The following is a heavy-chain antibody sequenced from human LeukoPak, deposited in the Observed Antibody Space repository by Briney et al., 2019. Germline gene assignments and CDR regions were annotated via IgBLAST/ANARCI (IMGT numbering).Heavy chain of an antibody. Sequence: GGSLRLSCAASGFTFSNAWMSWVRQAPGKGLEWVGRIKSKTDGGTTDYAAPVKGRFTISRDGSKNTLYLQMNGLKTEDTAVYYCTTGPYYYDSSEPFDYWGQGTLVTVSS. CDR2: IKSKTDGGTT. CDR1: GFTFSNAW. D-gene: IGHD3-22*01. V-gene: IGHV3-15*01. J-gene: IGHJ4*02. CDR3: TTGPYYYDSSEPFDY.